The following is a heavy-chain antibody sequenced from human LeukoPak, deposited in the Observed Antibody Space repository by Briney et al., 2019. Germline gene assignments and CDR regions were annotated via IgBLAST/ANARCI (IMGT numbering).Heavy chain of an antibody. Sequence: GESLKISCKASGYSFPSYWIDWVRQMPGKGLEWMGIIYPGDSDTRYSPSFQGQVTISADKSISTAYLQWSSLKASDTAMYYCARHVGGSIVVVPAATLGGWFDPWGQGTLVTVSS. CDR3: ARHVGGSIVVVPAATLGGWFDP. V-gene: IGHV5-51*01. CDR2: IYPGDSDT. J-gene: IGHJ5*02. CDR1: GYSFPSYW. D-gene: IGHD2-2*01.